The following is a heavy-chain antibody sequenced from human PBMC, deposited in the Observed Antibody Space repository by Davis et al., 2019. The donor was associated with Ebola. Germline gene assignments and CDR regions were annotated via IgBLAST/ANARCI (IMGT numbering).Heavy chain of an antibody. J-gene: IGHJ5*02. CDR1: GFTFSRYW. CDR2: INSDGSRT. CDR3: AGVDYGDSWRWFDP. D-gene: IGHD4-17*01. V-gene: IGHV3-74*01. Sequence: PGGSLRLSCAASGFTFSRYWMHWVRQAPGKGLVWVSRINSDGSRTNYADSVKGRFTISRDNAKNTVYPQMNSLRAEDTAVYFCAGVDYGDSWRWFDPWGQGTLVTVSS.